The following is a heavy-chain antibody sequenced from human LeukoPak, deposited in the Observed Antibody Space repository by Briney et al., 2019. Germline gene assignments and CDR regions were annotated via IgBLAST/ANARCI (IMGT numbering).Heavy chain of an antibody. D-gene: IGHD1-26*01. J-gene: IGHJ4*02. CDR2: INPGGGST. CDR3: ARDLQYSGSYLEWDWSFDY. Sequence: ASVKVSCKASGYTFTSYYMHWVRQAPGQGLEWMGIINPGGGSTSYAQKFQGRVTMTRDTSTSTVYMELSSLRSEDTAVYYCARDLQYSGSYLEWDWSFDYWGQGTLVTVSS. V-gene: IGHV1-46*01. CDR1: GYTFTSYY.